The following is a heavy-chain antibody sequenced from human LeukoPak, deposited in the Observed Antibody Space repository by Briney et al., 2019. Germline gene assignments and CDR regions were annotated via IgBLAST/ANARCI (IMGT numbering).Heavy chain of an antibody. CDR3: ARKKLVARGYFDF. J-gene: IGHJ4*02. Sequence: PSETLSLTCTVSGDSISNSGYYWDWIRQPPGKGLEWIGSINHSGTTYYEPSLKSRVTISVDASKTQFSLKLSSVTAADTTIYYCARKKLVARGYFDFWGRGIPVTVSS. CDR1: GDSISNSGYY. D-gene: IGHD6-13*01. V-gene: IGHV4-39*01. CDR2: INHSGTT.